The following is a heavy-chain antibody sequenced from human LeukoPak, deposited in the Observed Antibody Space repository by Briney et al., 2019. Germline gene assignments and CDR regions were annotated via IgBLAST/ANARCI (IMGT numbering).Heavy chain of an antibody. J-gene: IGHJ3*02. CDR1: GFTFSSYS. D-gene: IGHD5-24*01. CDR3: TFLRDYYNNDAFDI. CDR2: ISSSSSTI. V-gene: IGHV3-48*01. Sequence: PGGSLRLSCAASGFTFSSYSMNWVRQAPGKGLEWVSYISSSSSTIYYADSVKGRFTISRDNAENSLYLQMNSLKTEDTAVYYCTFLRDYYNNDAFDIWGQGTMVTVSS.